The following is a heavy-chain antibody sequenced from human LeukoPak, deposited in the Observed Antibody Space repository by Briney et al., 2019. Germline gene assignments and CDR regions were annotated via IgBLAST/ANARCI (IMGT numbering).Heavy chain of an antibody. Sequence: GASVKVSCKASGFTFTSSAVQWVRQARGQRLEWIGWIVVGSGNTNYAQKFQERVTITRDMSTSTAYMELSSRRSEDTAVYYCAAARTLYGDHDAFDIWGQGTMDTVSS. D-gene: IGHD4-17*01. V-gene: IGHV1-58*01. CDR3: AAARTLYGDHDAFDI. CDR1: GFTFTSSA. CDR2: IVVGSGNT. J-gene: IGHJ3*02.